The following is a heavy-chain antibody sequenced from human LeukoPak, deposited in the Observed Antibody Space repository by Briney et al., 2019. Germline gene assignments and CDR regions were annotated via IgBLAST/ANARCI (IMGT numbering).Heavy chain of an antibody. J-gene: IGHJ4*02. D-gene: IGHD6-19*01. CDR3: ARGRVAVAGSYEY. V-gene: IGHV3-7*05. CDR2: IKPDGSEK. CDR1: GITFGSYW. Sequence: GGSLRLSCTASGITFGSYWMSWVRQAPGKGLECVANIKPDGSEKYYVDSVEGRFTISRDNAKNSLFLEMNSLRYEDTAVYYCARGRVAVAGSYEYWGQGTLVSVSS.